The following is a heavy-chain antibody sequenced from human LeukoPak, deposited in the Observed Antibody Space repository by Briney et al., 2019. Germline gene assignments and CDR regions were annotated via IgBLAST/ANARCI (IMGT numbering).Heavy chain of an antibody. CDR1: GGSISSYY. J-gene: IGHJ4*02. V-gene: IGHV4-59*01. CDR2: IYYSGST. D-gene: IGHD6-13*01. Sequence: SETLSLTCTVSGGSISSYYWSWIRQPPGKGLEWIGYIYYSGSTNYNPSLKSRVTISVDTSKNQFSLKLSSVTAADTAVYYCARLHPGIAAAGKEGFDYWGQGTLVTVSS. CDR3: ARLHPGIAAAGKEGFDY.